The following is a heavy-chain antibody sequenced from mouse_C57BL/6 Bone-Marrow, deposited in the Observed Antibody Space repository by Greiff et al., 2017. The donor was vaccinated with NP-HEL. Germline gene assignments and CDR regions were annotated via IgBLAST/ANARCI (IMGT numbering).Heavy chain of an antibody. CDR2: IDPSDSYT. CDR3: AREGYGSSYV. Sequence: QVQLQQPGAELVKPGASVKLSCKASGYTFTSYWMQWVKQRPGQGLEWIGEIDPSDSYTNYNQKFKGKATLTVDTSSSTAYMQLSSLTSEDSAVYYCAREGYGSSYVWGQGTLVTVSA. D-gene: IGHD1-1*01. J-gene: IGHJ3*01. CDR1: GYTFTSYW. V-gene: IGHV1-50*01.